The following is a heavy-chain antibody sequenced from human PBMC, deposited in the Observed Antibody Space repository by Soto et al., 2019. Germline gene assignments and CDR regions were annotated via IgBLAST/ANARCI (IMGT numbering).Heavy chain of an antibody. D-gene: IGHD1-1*01. Sequence: PSETLSLTCTVSGGSISSSSYYWGWIRLPPGKGLEWIGSIYYSGSTYYNPSLKSRVTISVDTSKNQFSLKLSSVTAADTAVYYCARQQGTTGPDGFDYWGQGTMVTVYS. CDR1: GGSISSSSYY. CDR3: ARQQGTTGPDGFDY. J-gene: IGHJ4*02. V-gene: IGHV4-39*01. CDR2: IYYSGST.